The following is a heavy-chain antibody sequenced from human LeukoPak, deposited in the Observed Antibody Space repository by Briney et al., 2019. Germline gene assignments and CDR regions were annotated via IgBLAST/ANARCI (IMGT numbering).Heavy chain of an antibody. D-gene: IGHD3-22*01. J-gene: IGHJ3*02. Sequence: GASVKVSCKASGYTFTSYGISWVRQAPGQGLEWMGWISAYNGNTNYAQKLQGRVTMTTDTSTSTAYMELRSLRSDDTAVYYCASNLYYYDSSGYYTQAAFDIWGQGTMVTVSS. CDR1: GYTFTSYG. CDR2: ISAYNGNT. CDR3: ASNLYYYDSSGYYTQAAFDI. V-gene: IGHV1-18*01.